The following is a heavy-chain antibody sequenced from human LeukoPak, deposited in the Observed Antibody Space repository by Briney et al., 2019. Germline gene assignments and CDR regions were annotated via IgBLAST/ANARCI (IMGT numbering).Heavy chain of an antibody. CDR1: GGSISSSSYY. Sequence: KPSETLSLTCTVSGGSISSSSYYWGWIRQPPGKGLEWIGSIYYSGSTYYNPSLKSRVTISVDRSKNQFSLKLSSVTAADTAVYYCARGDSSSSEYFDYWGQGTLVTVSS. V-gene: IGHV4-39*07. J-gene: IGHJ4*02. CDR2: IYYSGST. D-gene: IGHD6-6*01. CDR3: ARGDSSSSEYFDY.